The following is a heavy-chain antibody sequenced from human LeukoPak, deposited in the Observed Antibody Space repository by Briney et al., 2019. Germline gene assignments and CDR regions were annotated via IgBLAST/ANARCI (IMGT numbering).Heavy chain of an antibody. J-gene: IGHJ3*02. CDR3: AREGGDRTGDAFDI. Sequence: GGSLRLSCAAPGFTVSNNYMSWVRQAPGKGLEWVSVIYSGGSTYYADSVKGRFTISRHNSKNTLYLQMNSLRAEDTAVYYCAREGGDRTGDAFDIWGQGTMVTVSS. V-gene: IGHV3-53*04. CDR2: IYSGGST. CDR1: GFTVSNNY. D-gene: IGHD1-14*01.